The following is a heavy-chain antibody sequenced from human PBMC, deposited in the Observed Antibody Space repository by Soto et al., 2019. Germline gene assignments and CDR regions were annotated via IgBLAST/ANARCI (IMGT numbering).Heavy chain of an antibody. J-gene: IGHJ3*01. CDR2: IHDSGIT. V-gene: IGHV4-30-4*01. Sequence: QVQLQESGPGLVKPSQTLSLACTVSGGSVGSGEYYYSWIRQPPGKGLEWIGYIHDSGITNYTPSLKGRVTMSLDRSNNQVSLKLSSVTAADTAVYFCARDVAHGYTENVWGQGTMVTVSS. D-gene: IGHD5-18*01. CDR1: GGSVGSGEYY. CDR3: ARDVAHGYTENV.